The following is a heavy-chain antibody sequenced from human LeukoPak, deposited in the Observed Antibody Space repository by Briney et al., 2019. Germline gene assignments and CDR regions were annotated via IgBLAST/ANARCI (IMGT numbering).Heavy chain of an antibody. CDR3: ARVRYCSSTSCP. D-gene: IGHD2-2*01. CDR2: INHSGST. CDR1: GGSFSGYY. V-gene: IGHV4-34*01. J-gene: IGHJ5*02. Sequence: SETLSLTCAVYGGSFSGYYWSWIRQPPGKGLEWIGEINHSGSTNYNPSLKSRVAISVDTSKNQFSLKLSSVTAADTAVYYCARVRYCSSTSCPWGQGTLVTVSS.